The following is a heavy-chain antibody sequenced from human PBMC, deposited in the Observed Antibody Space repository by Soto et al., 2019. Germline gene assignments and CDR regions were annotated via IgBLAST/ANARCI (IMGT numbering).Heavy chain of an antibody. J-gene: IGHJ4*02. V-gene: IGHV1-8*01. CDR2: MQPSTGRT. CDR3: ARGVSAGVDY. Sequence: QVQLVQSGAEVREPGASVKVSCKASGYSFTSLDINWVRQTAGQGLEWMGWMQPSTGRTGYAQKFHGRVTMTRDTSINTAYMELSTLTSDDTAFYYCARGVSAGVDYWGQGTLVTVSS. CDR1: GYSFTSLD. D-gene: IGHD1-26*01.